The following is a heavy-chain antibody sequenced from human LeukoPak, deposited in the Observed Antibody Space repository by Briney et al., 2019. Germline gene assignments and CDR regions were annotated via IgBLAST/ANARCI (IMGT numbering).Heavy chain of an antibody. Sequence: PGGSLRPSCAASGFSVSSSYMNWVRQAPGKGLEWVSIIYSGGATFYADSVKGRFTISRDSSKNTLYLQMNSLRAEDTAIYYCARAFSHAFDIWGQGTMVTVSS. CDR1: GFSVSSSY. CDR2: IYSGGAT. CDR3: ARAFSHAFDI. D-gene: IGHD3-3*02. V-gene: IGHV3-66*01. J-gene: IGHJ3*02.